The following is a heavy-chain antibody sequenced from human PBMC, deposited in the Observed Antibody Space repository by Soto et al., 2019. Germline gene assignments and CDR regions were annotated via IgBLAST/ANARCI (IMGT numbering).Heavy chain of an antibody. D-gene: IGHD3-16*01. V-gene: IGHV3-23*01. CDR3: AHPRGYGVFDLYDS. CDR2: ISGSGNDT. CDR1: GFTFDTYA. J-gene: IGHJ5*02. Sequence: GGSLRLSCAASGFTFDTYAMSWVRQAPGKGLEWVPAISGSGNDTYHADSVKGRFTSPRDNSISTAYLQMNSLRTEETAVYYCAHPRGYGVFDLYDSWGQG.